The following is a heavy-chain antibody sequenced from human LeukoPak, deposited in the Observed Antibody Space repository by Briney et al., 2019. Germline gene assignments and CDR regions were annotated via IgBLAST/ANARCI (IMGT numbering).Heavy chain of an antibody. Sequence: GESLKISCKASGYSFTNYWIGWVRQMSGKGLEWMGFIYPDDSDTTYSPSFRGQVTISADRSSSTAYLLWSSLEASDTAIYYCVRSFGYWGQGTLVTVSS. D-gene: IGHD3-10*01. CDR3: VRSFGY. V-gene: IGHV5-51*01. CDR2: IYPDDSDT. CDR1: GYSFTNYW. J-gene: IGHJ4*02.